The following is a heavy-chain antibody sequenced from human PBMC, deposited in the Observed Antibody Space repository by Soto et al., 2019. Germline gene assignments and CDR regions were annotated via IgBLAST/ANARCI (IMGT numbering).Heavy chain of an antibody. CDR1: GFTFSSYG. J-gene: IGHJ4*02. Sequence: QVQLVESGGGVVQPGRSLRLSCAASGFTFSSYGMHWVRQAPGKGLEWVAVIWYDGSNKYYADSVKGRFTISRDNSKNTLYLQMNSLRAEDTAVYYCARGARITMVRGVLGYYFDYWGQGTLVTVSS. CDR3: ARGARITMVRGVLGYYFDY. V-gene: IGHV3-33*01. CDR2: IWYDGSNK. D-gene: IGHD3-10*01.